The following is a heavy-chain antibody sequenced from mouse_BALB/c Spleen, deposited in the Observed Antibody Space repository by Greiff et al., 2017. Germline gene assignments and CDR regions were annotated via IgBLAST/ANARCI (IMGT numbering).Heavy chain of an antibody. CDR3: TFYGSWFAY. J-gene: IGHJ3*01. CDR2: IDPETGGT. V-gene: IGHV1-15*01. Sequence: QVHVKQSGAELVRPGASVTLSCKASGYTFTDYEMHWVKQTPVHGLEWIGAIDPETGGTAYNQKFKGKATLTADKSSSTAYMELRSLTSEDSAVYYCTFYGSWFAYWGQGTLVTVSA. D-gene: IGHD1-1*02. CDR1: GYTFTDYE.